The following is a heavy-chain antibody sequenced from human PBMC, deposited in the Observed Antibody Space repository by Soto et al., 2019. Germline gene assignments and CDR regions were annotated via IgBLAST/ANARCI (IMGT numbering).Heavy chain of an antibody. Sequence: GGSLRLSCAASEFTFSSYAMSWGRQAPGKGLEWVSGTGGSGRARYYADSVKGRFTISRDNSKNTLYLQMNSLRAEDTAVYYCAKVICSSTTCYAPFDYCGQGTLVTVSA. D-gene: IGHD2-2*01. V-gene: IGHV3-23*01. CDR2: TGGSGRAR. CDR3: AKVICSSTTCYAPFDY. CDR1: EFTFSSYA. J-gene: IGHJ4*02.